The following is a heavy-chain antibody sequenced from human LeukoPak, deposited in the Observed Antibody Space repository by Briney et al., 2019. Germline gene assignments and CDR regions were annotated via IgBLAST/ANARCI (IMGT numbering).Heavy chain of an antibody. CDR2: INRDGSST. CDR3: ARELPDTPRVFDY. D-gene: IGHD2-2*01. V-gene: IGHV3-74*01. Sequence: AGGSLSLSCAASGFTSSTYWMHWVRQAPGKGLVWVSHINRDGSSTSYADSVKGRFTISRDNAKNTLYLQMNSLRAEDTAVYYCARELPDTPRVFDYWGQGTLVTVSS. CDR1: GFTSSTYW. J-gene: IGHJ4*02.